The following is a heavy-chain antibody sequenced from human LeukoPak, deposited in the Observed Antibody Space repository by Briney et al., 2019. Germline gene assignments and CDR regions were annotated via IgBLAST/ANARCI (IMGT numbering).Heavy chain of an antibody. CDR1: GFTVRNTY. Sequence: GGSLRLSCAASGFTVRNTYMSWVRQAPGRGLEWVSVIYTGGNTYYADFVKGRFILSRDNYKNTLSLQLNSLRAEDTAVYYCVGVGRDNVWGNDFDYWGQGTLVTVSS. D-gene: IGHD3-16*01. V-gene: IGHV3-66*01. CDR3: VGVGRDNVWGNDFDY. J-gene: IGHJ4*02. CDR2: IYTGGNT.